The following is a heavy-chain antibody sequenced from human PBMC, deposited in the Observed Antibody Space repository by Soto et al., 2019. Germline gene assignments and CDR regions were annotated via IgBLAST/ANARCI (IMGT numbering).Heavy chain of an antibody. CDR3: ARTRGYSGYDYFDY. Sequence: GSGPTLVNPTQTLTLTCTFSGFSLSTSGMCVSWIRQPPGKALEWPALIDWDDDKYYSTSLKTRLTISKDTSKNQVVLTMTNMDPVDTATYYCARTRGYSGYDYFDYWGQGTLVTVSS. D-gene: IGHD5-12*01. CDR2: IDWDDDK. J-gene: IGHJ4*02. V-gene: IGHV2-70*01. CDR1: GFSLSTSGMC.